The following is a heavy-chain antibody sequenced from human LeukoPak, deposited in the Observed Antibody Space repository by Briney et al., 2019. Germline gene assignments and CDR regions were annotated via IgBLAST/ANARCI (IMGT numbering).Heavy chain of an antibody. CDR3: ARDKHDSSGYFYYFDY. CDR2: IYSSGST. V-gene: IGHV4-59*01. Sequence: MPSETLSLTCTVSGGSISSYYWSWIRQPPGKGLEWIGYIYSSGSTNYNPSLKSRVTISVDTSKNQFSLKLSSVTAADTAVYYCARDKHDSSGYFYYFDYWGQGTLVTVSS. D-gene: IGHD3-22*01. CDR1: GGSISSYY. J-gene: IGHJ4*02.